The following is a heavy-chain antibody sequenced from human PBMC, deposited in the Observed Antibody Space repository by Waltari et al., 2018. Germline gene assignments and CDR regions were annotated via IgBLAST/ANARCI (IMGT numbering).Heavy chain of an antibody. CDR3: VPKAASYFDY. Sequence: EVQLLESGGGLVQPGGSLRISCAASAFTFSGYAMSWVRQAPGKGLEWVSAISGSGGSTYYADTVKGRFTISRDNSKNTLYLQMNSLRAEDTAVYYCVPKAASYFDYWGQGTLVTVSS. J-gene: IGHJ4*02. CDR2: ISGSGGST. V-gene: IGHV3-23*01. CDR1: AFTFSGYA.